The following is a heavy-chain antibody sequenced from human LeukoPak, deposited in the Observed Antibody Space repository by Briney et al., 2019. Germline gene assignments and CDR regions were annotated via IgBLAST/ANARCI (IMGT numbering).Heavy chain of an antibody. V-gene: IGHV1-69*04. Sequence: SVTVSCKASGGTFSSYAISWVRQAPGQGLEWMGRIIPILGIANYAQKFQGRVTITADKSTSTAYMELSSLRSEDTAVYYCASNIWFGEVGIFDYWGQGTLVTVSS. J-gene: IGHJ4*02. CDR1: GGTFSSYA. CDR3: ASNIWFGEVGIFDY. D-gene: IGHD3-10*01. CDR2: IIPILGIA.